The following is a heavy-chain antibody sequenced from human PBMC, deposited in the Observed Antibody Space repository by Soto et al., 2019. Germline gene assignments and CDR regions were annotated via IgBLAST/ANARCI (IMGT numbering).Heavy chain of an antibody. Sequence: PSETLSLTCNVSGGSVSSVKYFWSWIRQPPGKGLEWIAYIYNNGNTNYNPSLKSRATISVDTSKNQFSLKLSSVTAADTAVYYCARQVVVAATFVFDPWGQGTLVTVSS. CDR1: GGSVSSVKYF. D-gene: IGHD2-15*01. CDR2: IYNNGNT. CDR3: ARQVVVAATFVFDP. J-gene: IGHJ5*02. V-gene: IGHV4-61*01.